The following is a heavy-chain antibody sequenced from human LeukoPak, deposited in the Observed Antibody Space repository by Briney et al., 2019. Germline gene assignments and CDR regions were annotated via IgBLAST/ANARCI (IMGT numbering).Heavy chain of an antibody. V-gene: IGHV1-2*02. CDR3: ATQVRGSLYYMDV. D-gene: IGHD3-10*01. J-gene: IGHJ6*03. CDR1: GYTFTGYY. Sequence: ASVKVSCKASGYTFTGYYMHWVRQAPGQGLEWMGWINPNSGGTNYAQKFQGRVTMTEDTSTDTAYMELSSLRSEDTAVYYCATQVRGSLYYMDVWGKGTTVTISS. CDR2: INPNSGGT.